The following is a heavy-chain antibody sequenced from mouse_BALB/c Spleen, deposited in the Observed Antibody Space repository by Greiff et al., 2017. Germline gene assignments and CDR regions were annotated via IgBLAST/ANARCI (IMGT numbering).Heavy chain of an antibody. J-gene: IGHJ4*01. CDR2: ISSGGST. CDR1: GFTFSSYA. Sequence: EVKVEESGGGLVKPGGSLKLSCAASGFTFSSYAMSWVRQTPEKRLEWVASISSGGSTYYPDSVKGRFTISRDNARNILYLQMSSLRSEDTAMYYCARRDYGNRSFYAMDYWGQGTSVTVSS. CDR3: ARRDYGNRSFYAMDY. V-gene: IGHV5-6-5*01. D-gene: IGHD2-1*01.